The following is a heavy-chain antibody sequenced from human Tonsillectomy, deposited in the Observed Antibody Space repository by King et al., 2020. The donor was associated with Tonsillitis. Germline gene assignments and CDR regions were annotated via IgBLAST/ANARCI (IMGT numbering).Heavy chain of an antibody. CDR1: GFTFSNHW. CDR2: IKQDGSEK. Sequence: VQLVESGGGLVQPGGSLRLSCAASGFTFSNHWMNWVRQAPGKGLEWVANIKQDGSEKYYVGSVKGRFTISRDNAKNSLYLQLNSLRAEDTAVYYCARADDILTFPYGIDVWGQGTTVTVSS. D-gene: IGHD3-9*01. J-gene: IGHJ6*02. V-gene: IGHV3-7*03. CDR3: ARADDILTFPYGIDV.